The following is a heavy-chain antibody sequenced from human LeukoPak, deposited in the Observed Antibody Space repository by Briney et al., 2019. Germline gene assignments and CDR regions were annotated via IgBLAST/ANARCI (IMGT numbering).Heavy chain of an antibody. Sequence: GGSLRLSCTASGFTFGDYAMSWVRQAPGKGLEWVGFIRSKAYGGTTEYAASVKGRFTISRDDSKSIAYLQMNSLKTEDTAVYYCTRDPYSSGYPDTDYWGQGTLVTVSS. CDR2: IRSKAYGGTT. J-gene: IGHJ4*02. D-gene: IGHD6-19*01. CDR1: GFTFGDYA. CDR3: TRDPYSSGYPDTDY. V-gene: IGHV3-49*04.